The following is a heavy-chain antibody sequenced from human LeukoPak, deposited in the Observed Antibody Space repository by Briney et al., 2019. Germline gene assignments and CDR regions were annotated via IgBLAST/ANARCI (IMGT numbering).Heavy chain of an antibody. CDR2: IKKDGSET. J-gene: IGHJ5*02. Sequence: PGGSLRLSCAASGFTFSNYWMSWVRQTPGKGLEWVANIKKDGSETYHVDSVKGRFTISRDNAKNSLYLQMNSLRAENTAVYYCVRGGTTFDPWGQGTLVTVSS. V-gene: IGHV3-7*01. CDR3: VRGGTTFDP. D-gene: IGHD1-26*01. CDR1: GFTFSNYW.